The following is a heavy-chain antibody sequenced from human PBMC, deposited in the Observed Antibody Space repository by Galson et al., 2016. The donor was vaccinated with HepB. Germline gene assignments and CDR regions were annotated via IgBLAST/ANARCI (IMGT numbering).Heavy chain of an antibody. D-gene: IGHD3-3*01. V-gene: IGHV3-23*01. Sequence: SLRLSCAGSGFPFSNYAMTWVRQAPGKGLEWVSFTSGRGDNTYYADSVKGRFIMSRDNSKNTLYLHMSGLRAEDSALYYCARCQGNGAPIFGAVSKWGQGILVTVSS. CDR3: ARCQGNGAPIFGAVSK. CDR1: GFPFSNYA. CDR2: TSGRGDNT. J-gene: IGHJ4*02.